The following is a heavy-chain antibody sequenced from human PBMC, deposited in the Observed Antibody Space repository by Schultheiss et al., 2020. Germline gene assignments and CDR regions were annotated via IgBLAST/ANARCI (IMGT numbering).Heavy chain of an antibody. D-gene: IGHD3-22*01. J-gene: IGHJ2*01. CDR1: GFTFSDYY. CDR2: ISSSSSYT. V-gene: IGHV3-11*06. CDR3: ARTAVGYDSSGYIRRGNSYWYFDL. Sequence: GESLKISCAASGFTFSDYYMSWIRQAPGKGLEWVSYISSSSSYTNYADSVKGRFTISRDNAKNSLYLQMNSLRAEDTAVYYCARTAVGYDSSGYIRRGNSYWYFDLWGRGTLVTVSS.